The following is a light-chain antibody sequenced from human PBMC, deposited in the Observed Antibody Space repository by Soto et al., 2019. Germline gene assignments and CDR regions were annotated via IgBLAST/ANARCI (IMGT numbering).Light chain of an antibody. CDR1: NSNIVSNY. Sequence: QSVLTQPPSVSGTPGQTVSISCSGSNSNIVSNYVYWYRQLPGAGPKLLIFRNSQRPSDTPARFSASTSGNSASLAISGLRCEDEGDYYCSAWDDNLRCVLFGGGTKLTVL. V-gene: IGLV1-47*02. J-gene: IGLJ2*01. CDR2: RNS. CDR3: SAWDDNLRCVL.